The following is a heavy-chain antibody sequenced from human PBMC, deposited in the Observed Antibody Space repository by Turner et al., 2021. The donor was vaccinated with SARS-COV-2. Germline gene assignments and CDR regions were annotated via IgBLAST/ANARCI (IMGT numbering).Heavy chain of an antibody. D-gene: IGHD5-18*01. V-gene: IGHV3-35*01. CDR1: GFTFSNSD. CDR2: VSWNGSRT. CDR3: ADY. Sequence: EVQLVESGGGLVQPGGSLRLSCAASGFTFSNSDMNWVHQAPGKGLEWVSGVSWNGSRTHYADSAKGRFIISRDNSRNTLYLQTNSLRTRGYTYDAVADYWGQGTLVTVSS. J-gene: IGHJ4*02.